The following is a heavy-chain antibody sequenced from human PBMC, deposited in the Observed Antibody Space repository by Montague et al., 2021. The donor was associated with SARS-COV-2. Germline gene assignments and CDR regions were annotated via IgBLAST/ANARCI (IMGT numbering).Heavy chain of an antibody. CDR3: AHRRRLPGAPGGFGP. V-gene: IGHV2-5*02. CDR1: GVSFSTSGAG. D-gene: IGHD2-2*01. J-gene: IGHJ5*02. Sequence: PALVKPTQTLTLTCTFSGVSFSTSGAGVGWIRQTPGKVLEWLALIYWDDDKRYSPSLKSRLTITKDTSKEQVVLTMTNMDPVDTATYYCAHRRRLPGAPGGFGPWGQGTLVTVSS. CDR2: IYWDDDK.